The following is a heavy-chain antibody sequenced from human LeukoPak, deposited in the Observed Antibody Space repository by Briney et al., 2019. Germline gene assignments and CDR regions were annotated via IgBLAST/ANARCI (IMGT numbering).Heavy chain of an antibody. Sequence: HSGGSLRLSCAASGFTFSSYGMHWVRQAPGKGLEWVAFIRYDGSNKYYADSVKGRFTISRDNSKNTLYLEMNSLRAEDTAVYNCAKVLTSSWGYFDSWGQGTLVTVSS. CDR1: GFTFSSYG. CDR3: AKVLTSSWGYFDS. V-gene: IGHV3-30*02. CDR2: IRYDGSNK. D-gene: IGHD6-13*01. J-gene: IGHJ4*02.